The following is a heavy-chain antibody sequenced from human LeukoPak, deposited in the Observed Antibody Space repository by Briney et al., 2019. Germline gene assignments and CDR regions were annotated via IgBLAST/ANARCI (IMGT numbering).Heavy chain of an antibody. Sequence: SETLSLTCSVSVSGGSIGSYYWNWIRQPPGKGLEWIGHVYYSGNTNYNPSLKSRVTISVDTSKNQISLKLSSVTAADTAVYYCAKHYGPWGQGTLVTVSS. CDR1: GGSIGSYY. V-gene: IGHV4-59*01. J-gene: IGHJ4*02. CDR3: AKHYGP. CDR2: VYYSGNT. D-gene: IGHD3-16*01.